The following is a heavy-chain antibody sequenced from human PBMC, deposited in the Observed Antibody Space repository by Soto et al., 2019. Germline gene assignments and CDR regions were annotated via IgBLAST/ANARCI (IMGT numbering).Heavy chain of an antibody. D-gene: IGHD2-15*01. CDR2: IYHSGST. CDR1: GGSISSSNW. J-gene: IGHJ6*02. V-gene: IGHV4-4*02. Sequence: SETLSLTCAVSGGSISSSNWWSWVRQPPGKGLEWIGEIYHSGSTNYNPSLKSRVTISVDKSKNQFSLKLSSVTAADTAVCYCAREWRVVVAATGMDVWGQGTTVTVSS. CDR3: AREWRVVVAATGMDV.